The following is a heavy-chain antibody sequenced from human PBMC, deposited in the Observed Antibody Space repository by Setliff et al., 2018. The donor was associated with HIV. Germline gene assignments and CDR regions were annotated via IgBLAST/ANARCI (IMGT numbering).Heavy chain of an antibody. J-gene: IGHJ5*02. CDR1: GDTFSSYA. D-gene: IGHD3-3*01. CDR2: IIPIFGTT. V-gene: IGHV1-69*06. Sequence: GASVKVSCKASGDTFSSYAISWVRQAPGQGLEWMGRIIPIFGTTNYAQKFQGRVTFTADKSTSTAYMEMSSLRSEDTAVYYCARLIGDDFWSGYNNWFDPWVPETLLVTVSS. CDR3: ARLIGDDFWSGYNNWFDP.